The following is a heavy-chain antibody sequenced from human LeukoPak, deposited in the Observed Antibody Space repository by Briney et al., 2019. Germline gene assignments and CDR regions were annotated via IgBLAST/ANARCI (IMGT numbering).Heavy chain of an antibody. V-gene: IGHV4-59*01. J-gene: IGHJ4*02. Sequence: SETLSLTCTVTGVSFSTYYWSWIRQPPGKGLEWVGHFYYSGSANYNPSLKSRVTISLDTSRNQFFLKLTSLTAADTAVYYCARGQGGNYYLNYFDYWGQGALVTVSS. CDR1: GVSFSTYY. D-gene: IGHD1-26*01. CDR2: FYYSGSA. CDR3: ARGQGGNYYLNYFDY.